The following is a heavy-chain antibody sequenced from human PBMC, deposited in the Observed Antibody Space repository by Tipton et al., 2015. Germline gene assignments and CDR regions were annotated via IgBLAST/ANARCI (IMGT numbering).Heavy chain of an antibody. J-gene: IGHJ6*02. V-gene: IGHV4-59*12. CDR3: ASRGAGTSHYAMDV. Sequence: TLSLTCTVSDGSISSYYWSWIRQPPGKGLEWIGYIYYSGSTNYNPSLKSRVTISIDTSKNQFSLKLTSVTAADTAVYYCASRGAGTSHYAMDVWGQGTTVTVSS. D-gene: IGHD6-19*01. CDR1: DGSISSYY. CDR2: IYYSGST.